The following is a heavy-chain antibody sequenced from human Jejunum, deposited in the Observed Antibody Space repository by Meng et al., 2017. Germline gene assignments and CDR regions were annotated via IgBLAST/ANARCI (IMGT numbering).Heavy chain of an antibody. CDR2: INGHGSST. D-gene: IGHD5-18*01. J-gene: IGHJ4*02. Sequence: GESLKISCAASGFNFTNYGMHWVRQAPGKGLVWVSRINGHGSSTSYADSVKGRFTISRDNAKNTLYLQMNSLRAEDTAVYYCARAVSDNYGNFDYWGQGTLVTVSS. V-gene: IGHV3-74*01. CDR3: ARAVSDNYGNFDY. CDR1: GFNFTNYG.